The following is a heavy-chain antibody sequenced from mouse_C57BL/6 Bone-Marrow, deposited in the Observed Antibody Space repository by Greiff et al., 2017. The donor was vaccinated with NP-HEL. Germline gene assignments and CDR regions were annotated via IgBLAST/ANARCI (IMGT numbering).Heavy chain of an antibody. Sequence: QVQLQQPGAELVMPGASVKLSCKASGYTFTSYWMHWVKQRPGQGLEWIGEIDPSDSYTNYNQKFKGKSTLTVDKSSSTAYMQLSSLTSEDSAVYYCARSYYDYDGPFDYWGQGTTLTVSS. V-gene: IGHV1-69*01. CDR1: GYTFTSYW. CDR2: IDPSDSYT. J-gene: IGHJ2*01. CDR3: ARSYYDYDGPFDY. D-gene: IGHD2-4*01.